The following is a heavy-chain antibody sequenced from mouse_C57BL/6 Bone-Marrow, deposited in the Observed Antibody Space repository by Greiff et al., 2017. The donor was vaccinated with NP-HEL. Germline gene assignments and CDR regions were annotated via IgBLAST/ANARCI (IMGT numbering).Heavy chain of an antibody. V-gene: IGHV1-64*01. D-gene: IGHD1-1*01. CDR3: ASLYDGSSYWYFDV. CDR1: GYTFTSYW. J-gene: IGHJ1*03. Sequence: VQLQQPGAELVKPGASVKLSCKASGYTFTSYWMHWVKQRPGQGLEWIGMIHPNSGSTNYNEKFKSKATLTVDKSSSTAYMQLSSLTSEDSAVYYCASLYDGSSYWYFDVWGTGTTVTVSS. CDR2: IHPNSGST.